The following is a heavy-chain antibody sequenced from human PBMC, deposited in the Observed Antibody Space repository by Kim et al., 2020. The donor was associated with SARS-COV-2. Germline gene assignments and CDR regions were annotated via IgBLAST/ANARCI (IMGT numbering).Heavy chain of an antibody. V-gene: IGHV5-51*01. D-gene: IGHD6-6*01. J-gene: IGHJ5*02. CDR3: ARTKYSTLKGNPLTT. CDR2: IYPGDSDT. Sequence: GESLKISCKGSGYSFTSYWIGWVRQMPGKGLEWMGIIYPGDSDTRYSPSFQGQVTISADKSISTAYLQWSSLKASDTAMYYCARTKYSTLKGNPLTTWGQGSLVTVSS. CDR1: GYSFTSYW.